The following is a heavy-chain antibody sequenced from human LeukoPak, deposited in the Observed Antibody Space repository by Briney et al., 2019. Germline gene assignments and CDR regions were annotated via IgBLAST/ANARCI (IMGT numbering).Heavy chain of an antibody. CDR2: INSDGSAK. J-gene: IGHJ4*02. CDR1: GFRFSSQW. V-gene: IGHV3-7*01. Sequence: GGSLRLSCAASGFRFSSQWMTWVRQAPGTGLEWVATINSDGSAKYHVDSVKGRFTISRDNAKNLVYLQMSILRAEDTAVYYCADLGTSDCGQGTLVTVSS. D-gene: IGHD1-7*01. CDR3: ADLGTSD.